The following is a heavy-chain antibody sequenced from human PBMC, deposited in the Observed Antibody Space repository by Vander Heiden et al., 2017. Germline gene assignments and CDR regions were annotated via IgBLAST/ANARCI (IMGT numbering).Heavy chain of an antibody. J-gene: IGHJ4*02. V-gene: IGHV1-8*01. CDR2: MDPKTGET. CDR3: ARVARFAGSYYNYFDT. CDR1: GYTFTTYA. D-gene: IGHD1-26*01. Sequence: QGQVVQSGAEVQTPGAPVRVPCKASGYTFTTYAINWVRQASGQGLEWMGWMDPKTGETGYAQRFQGRVTMTRNISRSTAYMELSGLRSEDTAVYFCARVARFAGSYYNYFDTWGQGSLVTVSS.